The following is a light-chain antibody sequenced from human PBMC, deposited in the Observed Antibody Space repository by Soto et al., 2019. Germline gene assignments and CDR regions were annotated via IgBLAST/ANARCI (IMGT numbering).Light chain of an antibody. Sequence: IQMTQSPSSLSASVGDRVTITCRASQSISSYLNWYQQKPGKAPKLLMNDASSLESGVPSRFSGSGSGADFTLTISSLQPEDFATYYCQHFNNYPTFGQGTRLEI. CDR2: DAS. J-gene: IGKJ5*01. CDR1: QSISSY. CDR3: QHFNNYPT. V-gene: IGKV1D-13*01.